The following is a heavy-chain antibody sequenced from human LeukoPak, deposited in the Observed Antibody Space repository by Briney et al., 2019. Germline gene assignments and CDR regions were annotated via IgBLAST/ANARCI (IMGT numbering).Heavy chain of an antibody. J-gene: IGHJ4*02. CDR2: IYYSGST. Sequence: SETLSLTCTVSGGSISSYYWSWIRQPPGKGLEWIGYIYYSGSTNYNPSLKGRVTISVDTSKNQFSLKLSSVTAADTAVYYCARTPYYYGSGSYYPGFDYWGQGTLVTVSS. D-gene: IGHD3-10*01. CDR1: GGSISSYY. CDR3: ARTPYYYGSGSYYPGFDY. V-gene: IGHV4-59*08.